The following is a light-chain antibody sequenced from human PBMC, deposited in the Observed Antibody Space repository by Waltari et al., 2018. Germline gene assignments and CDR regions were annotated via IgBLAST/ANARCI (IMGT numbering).Light chain of an antibody. V-gene: IGLV1-40*01. CDR3: QSYDSSLTAWV. CDR2: VNT. Sequence: QSVLTPPPSVSGAPGQSVTIPCTGSSSTLRALYDVHWYQQRPGTAPKLLIYVNTNRPSGVPDRISASKSGTSASLAITGLQAEDEADYYCQSYDSSLTAWVFGGGTKLTVL. CDR1: SSTLRALYD. J-gene: IGLJ3*02.